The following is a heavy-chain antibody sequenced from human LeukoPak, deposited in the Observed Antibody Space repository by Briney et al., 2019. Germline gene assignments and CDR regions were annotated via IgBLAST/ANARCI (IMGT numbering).Heavy chain of an antibody. V-gene: IGHV4-39*01. CDR3: AGPHTSGWYFDL. CDR2: IYYSGST. CDR1: GGSISSSSYY. Sequence: SETLSLTCTVSGGSISSSSYYWGWIRQPPGKGLEWIGSIYYSGSTYYNPSLKSRVTISVDTSKNQFSLKLSSVTAADTAVYYCAGPHTSGWYFDLWGRGTLVTVSS. J-gene: IGHJ2*01.